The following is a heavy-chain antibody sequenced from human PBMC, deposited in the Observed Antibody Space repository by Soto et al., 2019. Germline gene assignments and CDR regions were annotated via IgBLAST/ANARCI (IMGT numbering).Heavy chain of an antibody. V-gene: IGHV3-33*01. Sequence: QVQLVESGGGVVQPGRSLRLSCAASGFTFSSYGMHWVRQAPGKGLEWVAVIWYDGSNKYYADSVKGRFTISRDNSKNTLYLQMNILRAEDTAVYYCAREGISETYFDYWGQGTLVTVSS. CDR3: AREGISETYFDY. J-gene: IGHJ4*02. CDR1: GFTFSSYG. CDR2: IWYDGSNK.